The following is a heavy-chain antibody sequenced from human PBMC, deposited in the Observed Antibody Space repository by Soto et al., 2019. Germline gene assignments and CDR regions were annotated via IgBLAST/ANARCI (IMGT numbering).Heavy chain of an antibody. J-gene: IGHJ6*04. CDR1: GFTFSSYA. Sequence: GGSLRLSCAASGFTFSSYAMSWVRQAPGKGLEWVSAISGSGGSTYYADSVKGRFTISRDNSKNTLYLQMNSLRAEDTAVYYCAKEGKGVVLRFLEWLLYRGGPDVWGKGTTVTVSS. D-gene: IGHD3-3*01. CDR2: ISGSGGST. CDR3: AKEGKGVVLRFLEWLLYRGGPDV. V-gene: IGHV3-23*01.